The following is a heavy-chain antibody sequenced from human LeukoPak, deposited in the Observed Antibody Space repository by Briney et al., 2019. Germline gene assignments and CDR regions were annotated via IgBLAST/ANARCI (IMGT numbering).Heavy chain of an antibody. Sequence: ASVKVSCKASGYTFTSYGISWVRQAPGQGLEWMGWISAYNGNTNYAQKLQGRVTMTTDKSTGTAYMELSSLRSEDTAVYYCASPMTTVKPVWGQGTLVTVSS. J-gene: IGHJ4*02. D-gene: IGHD4-11*01. CDR1: GYTFTSYG. CDR3: ASPMTTVKPV. CDR2: ISAYNGNT. V-gene: IGHV1-18*01.